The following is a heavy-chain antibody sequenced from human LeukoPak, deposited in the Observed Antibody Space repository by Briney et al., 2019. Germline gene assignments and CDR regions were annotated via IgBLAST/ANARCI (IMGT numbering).Heavy chain of an antibody. CDR2: INTSNENP. D-gene: IGHD3-10*01. CDR3: ARDRGEGAFDI. Sequence: ASVKVSCKASGYTFTSYAVNWVRQAPGQGLEWMGWINTSNENPTYARGFTGRFVFSLDTSVTTAYLQIRSLKAEDTAVYYCARDRGEGAFDIWGQGTKVTVSS. CDR1: GYTFTSYA. V-gene: IGHV7-4-1*02. J-gene: IGHJ3*02.